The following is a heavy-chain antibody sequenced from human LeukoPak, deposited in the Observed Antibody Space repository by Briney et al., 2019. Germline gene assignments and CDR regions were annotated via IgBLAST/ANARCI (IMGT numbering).Heavy chain of an antibody. J-gene: IGHJ4*02. V-gene: IGHV3-48*02. D-gene: IGHD1-1*01. CDR1: GFTLSSYA. CDR2: ISSSSTI. Sequence: GGSLRLSCAASGFTLSSYAMNWVRQAPGNGLEWVSYISSSSTIYYVDSVKGRFTISRDNAKNSLSLQMNSLRDEDTAVYYCATYSGNDRGPKLWGQGTLVTVSS. CDR3: ATYSGNDRGPKL.